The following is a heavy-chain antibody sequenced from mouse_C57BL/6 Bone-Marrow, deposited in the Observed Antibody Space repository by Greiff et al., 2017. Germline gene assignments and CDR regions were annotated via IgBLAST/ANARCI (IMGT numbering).Heavy chain of an antibody. CDR3: ARFYYYGSSYDYFDY. Sequence: QVQLHQSGPELARPGASVKLSCKASGYTFTSYGISWVKQRTGQGLEWIGEIYPKSGNTNSNQKFKGKDTLTADKSSSTAYMALRGLTSEDSAVYFCARFYYYGSSYDYFDYWGQGTTLTVSS. CDR2: IYPKSGNT. CDR1: GYTFTSYG. D-gene: IGHD1-1*01. J-gene: IGHJ2*01. V-gene: IGHV1-81*01.